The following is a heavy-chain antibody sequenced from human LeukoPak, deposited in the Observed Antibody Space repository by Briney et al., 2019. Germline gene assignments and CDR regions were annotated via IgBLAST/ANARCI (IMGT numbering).Heavy chain of an antibody. V-gene: IGHV1-18*01. D-gene: IGHD7-27*01. J-gene: IGHJ3*02. CDR2: ISAYNGNT. CDR3: ARNRQLGTVDAFDI. CDR1: GYTFTSYG. Sequence: VSVKVSCKASGYTFTSYGISWVRQAPGQGLEWMGWISAYNGNTNYAQKLQGRVTMTTDTSTSTAYMELRSLRSDDTAVYYCARNRQLGTVDAFDIWGQGTMVTVSS.